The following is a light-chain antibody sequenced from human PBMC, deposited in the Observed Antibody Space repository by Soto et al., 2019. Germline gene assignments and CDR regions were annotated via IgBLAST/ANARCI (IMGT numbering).Light chain of an antibody. V-gene: IGKV1-8*01. CDR3: QQYYSYPVP. CDR2: AAS. Sequence: AIRMTQSPSSFSASTGDRVTITCRASQRISSYLAWYQQKPGKAPKLLIYAASTLQSGVPSRFSGSGSGTEFTLTIRCLQSEDFATYYCQQYYSYPVPLGPGTKVDMK. J-gene: IGKJ3*01. CDR1: QRISSY.